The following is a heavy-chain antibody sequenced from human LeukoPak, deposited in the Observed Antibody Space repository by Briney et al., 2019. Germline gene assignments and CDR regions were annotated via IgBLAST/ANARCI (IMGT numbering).Heavy chain of an antibody. CDR1: GGSFSGYY. CDR2: INHSGST. J-gene: IGHJ4*02. D-gene: IGHD6-19*01. Sequence: SETLSLTCAVYGGSFSGYYWSWIRQPPGKGLEWIGEINHSGSTNYNPSLKSRVTISVDTSKNQFSLKLSSVTAADTAVYYCARHGARSYSSGWYDYWGQGTLVTVSS. CDR3: ARHGARSYSSGWYDY. V-gene: IGHV4-34*01.